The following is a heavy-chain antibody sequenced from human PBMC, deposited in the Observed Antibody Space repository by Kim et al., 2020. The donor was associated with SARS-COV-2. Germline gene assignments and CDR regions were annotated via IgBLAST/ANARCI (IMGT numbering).Heavy chain of an antibody. D-gene: IGHD3-16*01. CDR1: GFSFSAYW. J-gene: IGHJ3*01. Sequence: GGSLRLSCAASGFSFSAYWMSWVRLAPGKGLEWVANMKQDGTVKYYVDSVKGRFTISRDNAKNSLYLQMNSLRAEDTALYYCARDPAFHAYDLWGQGTMVTASS. V-gene: IGHV3-7*01. CDR3: ARDPAFHAYDL. CDR2: MKQDGTVK.